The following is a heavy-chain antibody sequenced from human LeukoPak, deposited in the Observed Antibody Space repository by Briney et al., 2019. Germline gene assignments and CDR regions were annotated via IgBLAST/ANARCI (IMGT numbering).Heavy chain of an antibody. CDR3: ARDSKFGRANWFDP. V-gene: IGHV1-2*02. CDR1: GYTVTGYY. D-gene: IGHD3-10*01. Sequence: GASVKVSCKASGYTVTGYYMHWVRQAPGQGLEWRGWINPNSGGTNYAQKFQGRVTMTRDTSISTAYLELSRLRSDDTAVYYCARDSKFGRANWFDPWGQGTLVTVSS. J-gene: IGHJ5*02. CDR2: INPNSGGT.